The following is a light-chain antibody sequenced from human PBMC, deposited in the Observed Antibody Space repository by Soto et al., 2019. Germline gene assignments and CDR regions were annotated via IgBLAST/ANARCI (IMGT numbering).Light chain of an antibody. CDR3: SSYAGSNIWV. CDR2: EVI. CDR1: SSDVGAYNY. V-gene: IGLV2-8*01. J-gene: IGLJ3*02. Sequence: QSALTQPPSASGSPGQSVTISCTGTSSDVGAYNYVSWYQQYPGKAPKLMIYEVITRPSGVPDRFSGSKSGKTASLTVSGLQAEDEADYYCSSYAGSNIWVFGGGTKVTVL.